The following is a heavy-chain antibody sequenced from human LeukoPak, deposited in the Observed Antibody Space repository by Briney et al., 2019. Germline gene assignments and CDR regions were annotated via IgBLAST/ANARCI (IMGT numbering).Heavy chain of an antibody. D-gene: IGHD6-19*01. CDR3: ARRFWYSSGWYYFDY. CDR1: GFTFDDYA. Sequence: GGSLRLSCAASGFTFDDYATHWVRQAPGKGLEWVSGISWNSGSIGYADSVKGRFTISRDNAKNSLYLQMNGLRAEDTAVYYCARRFWYSSGWYYFDYWGQGTLVTVSS. V-gene: IGHV3-9*01. J-gene: IGHJ4*02. CDR2: ISWNSGSI.